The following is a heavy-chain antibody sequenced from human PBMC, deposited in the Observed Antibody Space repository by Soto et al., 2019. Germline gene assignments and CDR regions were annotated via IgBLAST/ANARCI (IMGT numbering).Heavy chain of an antibody. J-gene: IGHJ4*02. D-gene: IGHD6-13*01. Sequence: QVQLQESGPGLVKPSGTLSLTCAVSGGSISTPSWWSWVRQPPGKGLEWIGEVYRTGSTNYNPSLESRLTISVDKSKNQFSLKLTSVTAADTAVYYCARARATIAAAAIFDCWGQGTLVTVSS. CDR1: GGSISTPSW. V-gene: IGHV4-4*02. CDR2: VYRTGST. CDR3: ARARATIAAAAIFDC.